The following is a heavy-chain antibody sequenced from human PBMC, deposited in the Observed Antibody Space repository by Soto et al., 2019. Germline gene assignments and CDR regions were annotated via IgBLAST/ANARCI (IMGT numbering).Heavy chain of an antibody. Sequence: QVQLQESGPGLVKPSETLSLTCTVSSGSISGRLYYWGWIRQPPGKGLEWIGSIHYSGDTYYNPSLESRVSISVDTSKNQFSLTLTSVTAADPSVYYCARLLISGTTYYWGPGSLVIVSS. CDR1: SGSISGRLYY. J-gene: IGHJ4*02. CDR3: ARLLISGTTYY. V-gene: IGHV4-39*01. CDR2: IHYSGDT. D-gene: IGHD1-7*01.